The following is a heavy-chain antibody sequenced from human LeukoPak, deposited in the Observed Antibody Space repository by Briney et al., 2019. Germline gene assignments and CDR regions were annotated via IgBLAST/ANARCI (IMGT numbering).Heavy chain of an antibody. CDR2: IYPGDSDT. CDR1: GYSFTSYW. J-gene: IGHJ3*02. Sequence: GESLKISCKGSGYSFTSYWIGWVRQMPGKGLEWMGIIYPGDSDTRYSPSFQGQVTISADKSISTAYLQWSSLKASDTAMYYCARLSLVVVAATPVDAFDIWGQGIMVTVSS. V-gene: IGHV5-51*01. D-gene: IGHD2-15*01. CDR3: ARLSLVVVAATPVDAFDI.